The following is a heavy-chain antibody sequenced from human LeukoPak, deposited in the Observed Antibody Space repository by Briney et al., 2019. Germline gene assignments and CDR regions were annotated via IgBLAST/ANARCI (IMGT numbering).Heavy chain of an antibody. CDR1: GGSISSYY. CDR3: ARVYYYGSGSYRNWFGP. D-gene: IGHD3-10*01. J-gene: IGHJ5*02. Sequence: PSETLSLTCTVSGGSISSYYWSWIRQPPGKGLEWIGYIYYSGSTNYNPSLKSRVTISVDTSKNQFSLKLSSVTAADTAVYYCARVYYYGSGSYRNWFGPWGQGTLVTVSS. CDR2: IYYSGST. V-gene: IGHV4-59*01.